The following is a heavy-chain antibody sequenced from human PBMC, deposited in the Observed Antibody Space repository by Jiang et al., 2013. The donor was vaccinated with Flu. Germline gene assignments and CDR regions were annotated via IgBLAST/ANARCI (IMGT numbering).Heavy chain of an antibody. J-gene: IGHJ2*01. CDR3: ARGPMSHRGGSYWYFDL. Sequence: GSGLVKPSETLSLTCTVSGGSISSSSYYWGWIRQPPGKGLEWIGSIYYSGSTYYNPSLKSRVTISVDTSKNQFSLKLSSVTAADTAVYYCARGPMSHRGGSYWYFDLWGRGTLVTVSS. CDR2: IYYSGST. CDR1: GGSISSSSYY. V-gene: IGHV4-39*07. D-gene: IGHD2-15*01.